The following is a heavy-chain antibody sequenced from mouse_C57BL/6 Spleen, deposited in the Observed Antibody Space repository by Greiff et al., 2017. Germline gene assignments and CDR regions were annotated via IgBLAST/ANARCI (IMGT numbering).Heavy chain of an antibody. D-gene: IGHD4-1*01. CDR1: GYAFSSYW. V-gene: IGHV1-80*01. CDR2: IYPGDGDT. J-gene: IGHJ4*01. Sequence: QVQLQQSGAELVKPGASVKISCKASGYAFSSYWMNWVKQRPGKGLEWIGQIYPGDGDTNYNGKFKGKATLTADKSSSTAYMQLSSLTSEDSAVYFCAINWAYYYAMDYWGQGTSVTVSS. CDR3: AINWAYYYAMDY.